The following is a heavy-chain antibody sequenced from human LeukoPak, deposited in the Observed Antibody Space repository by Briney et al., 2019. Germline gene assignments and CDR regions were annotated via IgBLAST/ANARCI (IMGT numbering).Heavy chain of an antibody. J-gene: IGHJ4*02. CDR3: ARSGSGYNPIDF. CDR1: GYTFSSSG. V-gene: IGHV1-18*01. D-gene: IGHD5-12*01. CDR2: ISPYNDDT. Sequence: ASVNASCKASGYTFSSSGISWVRQAPGQGLEWMGWISPYNDDTRYEQTLQGRVTMTTDTSTSTVYMELRSLRSDDTAVYYCARSGSGYNPIDFWGQGTRVTVSS.